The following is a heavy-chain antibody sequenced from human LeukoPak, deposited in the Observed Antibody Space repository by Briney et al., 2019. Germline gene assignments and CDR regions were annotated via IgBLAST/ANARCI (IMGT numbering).Heavy chain of an antibody. Sequence: ASVKVSSKASGYTFISYGISWVRQAPGQGLEWMGWVSGHNGDTNYAQKVQGRVTMTTDTSTSTAYMELRSLRSDDTAVYYCARRAGALNPFDYWGQGTLVTVSS. J-gene: IGHJ4*02. CDR1: GYTFISYG. CDR3: ARRAGALNPFDY. V-gene: IGHV1-18*01. D-gene: IGHD1-14*01. CDR2: VSGHNGDT.